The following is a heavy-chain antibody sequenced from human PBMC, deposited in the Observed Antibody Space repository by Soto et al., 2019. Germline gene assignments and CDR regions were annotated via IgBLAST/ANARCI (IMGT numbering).Heavy chain of an antibody. V-gene: IGHV1-8*01. J-gene: IGHJ4*02. CDR2: MNPNSGNT. Sequence: QVQLMQSGAEVKKPGASVKVSCKASGYTFTSYDINWVRQATGQGLEWMGWMNPNSGNTDYAQKFQGRVTMTRNTSIGTAYMELSSRRSEYTAVYYFSRENSSSWRFNYWGQGTLVTVSS. CDR1: GYTFTSYD. D-gene: IGHD6-13*01. CDR3: SRENSSSWRFNY.